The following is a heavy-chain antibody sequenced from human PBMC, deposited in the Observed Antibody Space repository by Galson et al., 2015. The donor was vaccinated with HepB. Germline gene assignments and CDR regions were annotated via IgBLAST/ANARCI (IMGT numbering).Heavy chain of an antibody. D-gene: IGHD1-26*01. Sequence: SLRLSCAASGFTFDDYAMHWVRQAPGKGLEWASGISWNSGGIGYADSVKGRFTSSRDNAKNSLYPQVISLRVEDTAMYYCTKDMDSRGNYGGYFDLWGRGTLVTVSS. J-gene: IGHJ2*01. CDR2: ISWNSGGI. CDR3: TKDMDSRGNYGGYFDL. V-gene: IGHV3-9*01. CDR1: GFTFDDYA.